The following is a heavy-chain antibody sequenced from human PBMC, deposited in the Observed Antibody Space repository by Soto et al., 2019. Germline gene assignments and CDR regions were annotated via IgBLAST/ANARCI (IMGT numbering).Heavy chain of an antibody. CDR2: IWNDGANK. CDR1: GFTFRSYA. Sequence: LRLSCAASGFTFRSYAMHWLRQAPGTGLEWLAAIWNDGANKIYAESVKGRIIISKDNSKSTLSLQINTLRPYDTAVDYCARDRGWDLPFSFHYCMEPWGERPTVIV. CDR3: ARDRGWDLPFSFHYCMEP. J-gene: IGHJ6*01. D-gene: IGHD2-15*01. V-gene: IGHV3-33*01.